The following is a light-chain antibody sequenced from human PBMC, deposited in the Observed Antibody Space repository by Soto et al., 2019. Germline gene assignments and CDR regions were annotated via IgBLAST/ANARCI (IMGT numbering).Light chain of an antibody. V-gene: IGLV2-14*01. CDR1: SSDVGGSIY. CDR2: DV. CDR3: NSYTSSGTVV. J-gene: IGLJ3*02. Sequence: QSALTQPASVSGWPGQSITIYCTGTSSDVGGSIYVSWYQLSPGKAPKLLIYDVDRPSGVSNRFSGSKSGNTASLTISGLXAEDEXXXXCNSYTSSGTVVFGGGTKLTVL.